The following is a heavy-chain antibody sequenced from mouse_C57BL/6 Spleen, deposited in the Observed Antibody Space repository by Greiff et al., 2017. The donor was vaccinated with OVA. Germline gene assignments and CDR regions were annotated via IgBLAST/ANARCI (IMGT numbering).Heavy chain of an antibody. CDR2: IDPADGNT. V-gene: IGHV14-3*01. J-gene: IGHJ1*03. CDR1: GFNIKNTY. Sequence: EVQLQQSVAELVRPGASVKLSCTASGFNIKNTYMHWVKQRPEQGLEWIGRIDPADGNTKYAPKFQGKATITADTSSNTSYLQLSSLTSEDTDIYYSAKCDSGYYRYFDVWGTGTTVTVAS. D-gene: IGHD1-3*01. CDR3: AKCDSGYYRYFDV.